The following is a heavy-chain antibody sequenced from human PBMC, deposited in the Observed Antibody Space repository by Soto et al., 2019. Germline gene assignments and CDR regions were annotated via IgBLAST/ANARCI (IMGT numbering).Heavy chain of an antibody. V-gene: IGHV4-59*08. CDR2: IYYSGST. CDR3: ARHNYGSGSTYFDY. D-gene: IGHD3-10*01. CDR1: GGSISSYY. Sequence: QVQLQESGPGLVKPSETLSLTCTVSGGSISSYYWSRIRQPPGKGLEWIGYIYYSGSTNYNPSLKSRVTMTVDTSKNQSSLKLNSMTAADTAVYYCARHNYGSGSTYFDYWGQGTLVTVSS. J-gene: IGHJ4*02.